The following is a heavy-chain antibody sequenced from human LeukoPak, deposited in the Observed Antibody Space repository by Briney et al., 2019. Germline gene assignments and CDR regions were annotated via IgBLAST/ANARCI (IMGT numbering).Heavy chain of an antibody. D-gene: IGHD6-13*01. CDR2: IKQDGSEK. CDR1: GLTFSTYA. V-gene: IGHV3-7*01. CDR3: AREGVTAAADY. Sequence: GGSLRLSCAASGLTFSTYAMTWVRQAPGKGLEWVANIKQDGSEKYYVDSVKGRFTISRDNAKNSLYLQLNSLRAEDTAVYYCAREGVTAAADYWGQGTLVTVSS. J-gene: IGHJ4*02.